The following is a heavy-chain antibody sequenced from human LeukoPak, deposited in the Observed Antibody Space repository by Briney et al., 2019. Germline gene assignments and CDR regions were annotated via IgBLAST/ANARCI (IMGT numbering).Heavy chain of an antibody. D-gene: IGHD3-9*01. V-gene: IGHV3-23*01. Sequence: GGSLRLSCAASGFTFSSYAMSWVRQAPGKGLEWVSAISGSGGSTYYADSVKGRFTISRDNSKNTLYLQMNSPRAEDTAVYYCANALFDWSPPRDYWGQGTLVTVSS. CDR3: ANALFDWSPPRDY. CDR1: GFTFSSYA. CDR2: ISGSGGST. J-gene: IGHJ4*02.